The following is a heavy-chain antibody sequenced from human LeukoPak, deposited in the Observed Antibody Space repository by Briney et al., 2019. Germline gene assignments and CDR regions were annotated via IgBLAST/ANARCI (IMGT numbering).Heavy chain of an antibody. D-gene: IGHD3-10*01. CDR1: GGTFSSYA. CDR2: MNPNSGNT. V-gene: IGHV1-8*02. Sequence: ASVKVSCKASGGTFSSYAINWVRQATGQGLEWMGWMNPNSGNTGYAQKFQGRVTMTRNTSISTAYMELSSLRSEDTAVYYCARIRGSRVRGVKNNWFDPWGQGTLVTVSS. J-gene: IGHJ5*02. CDR3: ARIRGSRVRGVKNNWFDP.